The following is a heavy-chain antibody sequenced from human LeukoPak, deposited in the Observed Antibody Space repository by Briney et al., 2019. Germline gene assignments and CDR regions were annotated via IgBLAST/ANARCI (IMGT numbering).Heavy chain of an antibody. J-gene: IGHJ6*02. Sequence: ASVKVSCKASGYTFTSYYMHWVRQAPGQGLEWMGIINPSGGSTSYAQKFQGRVTMTRDTSTSTVYMELSSLRSEGTAVYYCARSGAGGIAATYGMDVWGQGTTVTVSS. V-gene: IGHV1-46*01. CDR1: GYTFTSYY. D-gene: IGHD6-13*01. CDR2: INPSGGST. CDR3: ARSGAGGIAATYGMDV.